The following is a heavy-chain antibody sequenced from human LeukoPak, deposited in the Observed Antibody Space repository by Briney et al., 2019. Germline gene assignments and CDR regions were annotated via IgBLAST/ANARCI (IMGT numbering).Heavy chain of an antibody. V-gene: IGHV1-46*01. CDR3: ARGVLTGYIPHDY. J-gene: IGHJ4*02. Sequence: RFSVKVSCKASGYTFISYYMHWVRQAPGQGLEWMGVINPSGGNPTYAQKFQGRVTMTRDTSTSTVYMELSSLRSEDTAVYHCARGVLTGYIPHDYWGQGTLVTVSS. D-gene: IGHD3-9*01. CDR1: GYTFISYY. CDR2: INPSGGNP.